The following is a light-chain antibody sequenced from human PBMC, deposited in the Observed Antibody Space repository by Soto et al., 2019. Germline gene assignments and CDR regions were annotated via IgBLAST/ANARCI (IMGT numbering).Light chain of an antibody. CDR3: QQANSFPRT. CDR2: AAS. V-gene: IGKV1D-12*01. Sequence: DIQMTQSPSSVSASVGDRVTITCRASQDISVWLAWYQQKPGKAPKLLIYAASNLQTGVPSRFSGSGSGTDFTLSINSLQPEYFATYYCQQANSFPRTFGPGTKVDIK. J-gene: IGKJ3*01. CDR1: QDISVW.